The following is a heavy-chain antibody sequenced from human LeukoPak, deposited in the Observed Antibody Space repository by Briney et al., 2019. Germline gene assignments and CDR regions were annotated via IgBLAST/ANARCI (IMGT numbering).Heavy chain of an antibody. CDR3: ARGSLRYSSSWSPKAFDY. J-gene: IGHJ4*02. V-gene: IGHV4-34*01. CDR1: GGSFSGYY. Sequence: PSETLSLTCAVYGGSFSGYYWSWIRQPPGKGLEWIGEINHSGSTNYNPSLKGRVTISVDTSKNQFSLKLSSVTAADTAVYYCARGSLRYSSSWSPKAFDYWGQGTLVTVSS. CDR2: INHSGST. D-gene: IGHD6-13*01.